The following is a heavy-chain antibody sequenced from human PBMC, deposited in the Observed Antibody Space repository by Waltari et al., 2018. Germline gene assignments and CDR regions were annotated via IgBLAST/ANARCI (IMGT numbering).Heavy chain of an antibody. J-gene: IGHJ4*02. CDR2: IYYSGST. CDR3: ARVSDLRSYYGSFY. V-gene: IGHV4-39*07. D-gene: IGHD3-10*01. Sequence: QLQLQESGPGLVKPSETLSLTCTVSGGSISSSSYYWGWIRQPPGKGLEWIGSIYYSGSTYYNPSLKSRVTISVDTSKNQFSLKLSSVTAADTAVYYCARVSDLRSYYGSFYWGQGTLVTVSS. CDR1: GGSISSSSYY.